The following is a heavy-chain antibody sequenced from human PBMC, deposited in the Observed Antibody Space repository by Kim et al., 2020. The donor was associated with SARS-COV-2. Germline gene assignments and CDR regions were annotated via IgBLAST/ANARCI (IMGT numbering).Heavy chain of an antibody. CDR1: GFTFSSYA. D-gene: IGHD3-9*01. CDR2: ISYDGSNK. Sequence: GGSLRLSCAASGFTFSSYAMHWVRQAPGKGLEWVAVISYDGSNKYYADSVKGRFTISRDNSKNTLYLQMNSLRAEDTAVYYCARDKSSYDILTGYPDYWG. CDR3: ARDKSSYDILTGYPDY. J-gene: IGHJ4*01. V-gene: IGHV3-30*04.